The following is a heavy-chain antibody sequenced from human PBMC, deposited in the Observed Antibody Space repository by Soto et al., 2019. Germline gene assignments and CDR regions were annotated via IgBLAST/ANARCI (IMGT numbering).Heavy chain of an antibody. CDR3: ASYNYIWGSYRYPHFDD. D-gene: IGHD3-16*02. Sequence: SETLSLTCTVSGGSIGSSSYYWGWIRQPPGKGLEWIGSIYYSGSTYYNPSLKSRVTISVDTSKNQFSLELSSVTAADTAVYYCASYNYIWGSYRYPHFDDWGQGTLVTVSS. V-gene: IGHV4-39*01. J-gene: IGHJ4*02. CDR2: IYYSGST. CDR1: GGSIGSSSYY.